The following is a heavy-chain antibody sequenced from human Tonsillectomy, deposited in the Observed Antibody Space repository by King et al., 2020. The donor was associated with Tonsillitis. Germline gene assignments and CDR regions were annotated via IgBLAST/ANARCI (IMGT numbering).Heavy chain of an antibody. CDR3: ARYFSGCFDY. CDR1: GGSIGSSDDY. Sequence: QLQLQESGPGVVKPSETLSLTCTVSGGSIGSSDDYWAWIRQPPGKGLEWIGYMYYSGTIFYNPSLKSRITISGGTSDNRFSLKLSSVTAADTAIYFCARYFSGCFDYWGQGALVTVSS. D-gene: IGHD1-26*01. V-gene: IGHV4-39*01. J-gene: IGHJ4*02. CDR2: MYYSGTI.